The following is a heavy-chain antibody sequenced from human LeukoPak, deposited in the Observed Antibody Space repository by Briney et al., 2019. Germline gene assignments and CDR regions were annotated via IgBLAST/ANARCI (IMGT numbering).Heavy chain of an antibody. Sequence: GGSLRLSCTASGFTFSNYFMSWVRQAPGKGLEWVSSISGSGGSTYYADSVKGRFTISRDNSKNTLYLQMNSLRAEDTAVYYCAKDRRLDYGDGQYDYWGQGTLVTVSS. D-gene: IGHD4-17*01. CDR3: AKDRRLDYGDGQYDY. CDR1: GFTFSNYF. CDR2: ISGSGGST. V-gene: IGHV3-23*01. J-gene: IGHJ4*02.